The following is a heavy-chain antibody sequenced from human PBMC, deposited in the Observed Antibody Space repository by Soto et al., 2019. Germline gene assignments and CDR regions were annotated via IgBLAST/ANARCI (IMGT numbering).Heavy chain of an antibody. J-gene: IGHJ3*02. Sequence: QTLSLPCAISGYSVSSNSAAWNLIRQSPSRGLEWLGRTYYRSKWYNDYAVSVKSRITINPDTSKNQLSLQLNSVTPEDTAVYYCAAAGDRRHAGFDIWGQGTMVTVSS. CDR2: TYYRSKWYN. V-gene: IGHV6-1*01. CDR3: AAAGDRRHAGFDI. CDR1: GYSVSSNSAA. D-gene: IGHD7-27*01.